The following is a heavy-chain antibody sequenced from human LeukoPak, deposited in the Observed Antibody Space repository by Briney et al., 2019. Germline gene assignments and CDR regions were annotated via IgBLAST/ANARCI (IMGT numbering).Heavy chain of an antibody. CDR2: INHSGST. D-gene: IGHD6-13*01. CDR3: ARGLVSSWYRYYFDY. V-gene: IGHV4-34*01. J-gene: IGHJ4*02. Sequence: SETLSLTCAVYGGSFSGYYWSWIRQPPGKGLEWIGEINHSGSTNYNPSLKSRVTISVDTSKNQFSLKLSSVTAADTAVYYCARGLVSSWYRYYFDYWAREPWSPSPQ. CDR1: GGSFSGYY.